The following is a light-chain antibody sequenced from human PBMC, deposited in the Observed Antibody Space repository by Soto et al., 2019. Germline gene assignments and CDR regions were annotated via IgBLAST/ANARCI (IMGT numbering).Light chain of an antibody. CDR1: QTINRF. V-gene: IGKV1-39*01. J-gene: IGKJ4*01. Sequence: DSQMTQSPSSLSASVGDRVTITCRASQTINRFLNWYQQTRGKAPKLLIYTASSLPTGVPSRFSGGGSGTDFTLTISSLQPEDFATYYCQQSYSTPLTFGGGTTVDIK. CDR3: QQSYSTPLT. CDR2: TAS.